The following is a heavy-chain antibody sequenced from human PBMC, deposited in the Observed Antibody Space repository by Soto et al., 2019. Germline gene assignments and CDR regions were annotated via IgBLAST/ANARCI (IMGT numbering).Heavy chain of an antibody. CDR3: AKDFWDEGYFWSGNSDY. D-gene: IGHD3-3*01. Sequence: EVQLLESGGGLVQPGGSLRLSCAASGFTFSSYAMSWVRQAPGQGLEWVSAISGSGGSTYYADSVKGRFTISRDNSKNTLYLQMNSLRAEDTAVYYCAKDFWDEGYFWSGNSDYWGQGTLVTVSS. CDR2: ISGSGGST. J-gene: IGHJ4*02. CDR1: GFTFSSYA. V-gene: IGHV3-23*01.